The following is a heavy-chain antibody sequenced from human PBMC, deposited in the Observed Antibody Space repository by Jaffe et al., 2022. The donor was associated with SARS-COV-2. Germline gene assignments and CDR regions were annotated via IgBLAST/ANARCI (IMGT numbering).Heavy chain of an antibody. CDR2: IYWNDDK. J-gene: IGHJ4*02. CDR3: AHSWDWSYSSSWTPFDY. Sequence: QITLKESGPTLVKPTQTLTLTCTFSGFSLSTSGVGVGWIRQPPGKALEWLALIYWNDDKRYSPSLKSRLTITKDTSKNQVVLTMTNMDPVDTATYYCAHSWDWSYSSSWTPFDYWGQGTLVTVSS. V-gene: IGHV2-5*01. D-gene: IGHD6-13*01. CDR1: GFSLSTSGVG.